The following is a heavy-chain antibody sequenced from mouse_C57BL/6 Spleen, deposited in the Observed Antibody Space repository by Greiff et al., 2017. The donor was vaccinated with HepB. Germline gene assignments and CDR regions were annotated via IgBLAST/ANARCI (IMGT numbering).Heavy chain of an antibody. CDR2: IYPGGGYT. CDR3: ARYYKGYAMDY. CDR1: GYTFTNYW. V-gene: IGHV1-63*01. D-gene: IGHD2-12*01. Sequence: QVQLKQSGAELVRPGTSVKMSCKASGYTFTNYWIGWAKQRPGHGLEWIGDIYPGGGYTNYNEKFKGKATLTADKSSSTAYMQFSSLTSEDSAVYYCARYYKGYAMDYWGQGTSVTVSS. J-gene: IGHJ4*01.